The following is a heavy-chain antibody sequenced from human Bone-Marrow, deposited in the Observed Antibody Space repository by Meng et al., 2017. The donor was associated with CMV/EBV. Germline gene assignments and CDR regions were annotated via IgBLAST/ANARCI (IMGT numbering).Heavy chain of an antibody. V-gene: IGHV3-48*04. D-gene: IGHD5-24*01. CDR2: ICTTISTI. CDR1: GFIFSTYG. J-gene: IGHJ3*02. CDR3: ARDRWPESDAFDI. Sequence: GESLKISCAASGFIFSTYGIQWVRQAPGKGLEWVVYICTTISTIYYADSVKGRFTISRENAKNSLYLQINSLRAEDTGVHDCARDRWPESDAFDIWGQGTMVTVSS.